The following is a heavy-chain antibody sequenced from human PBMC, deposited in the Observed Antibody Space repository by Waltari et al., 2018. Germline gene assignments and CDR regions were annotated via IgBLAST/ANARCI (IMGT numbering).Heavy chain of an antibody. Sequence: QLQLQESGPGRVKPSETLSLTCTVSGGSIRSSANYWGCLSPPPGQGLEWIGSLFYSGSTDYNPSLKSRVTISADTSKNQFSLRLSFVTAADTAVYYCAKSGTDYGSGSYYKDWGHGTLVTVSS. V-gene: IGHV4-39*01. J-gene: IGHJ4*01. CDR2: LFYSGST. D-gene: IGHD3-10*01. CDR3: AKSGTDYGSGSYYKD. CDR1: GGSIRSSANY.